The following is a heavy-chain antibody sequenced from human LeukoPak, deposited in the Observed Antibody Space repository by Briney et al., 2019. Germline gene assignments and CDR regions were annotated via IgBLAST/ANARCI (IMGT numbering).Heavy chain of an antibody. V-gene: IGHV1-2*06. Sequence: VASVEVSCKASGYTFTNYYVHWVRQAPGQGLEWMGRINPNSGGTNYAQKFQGRVTMTRDTSISTAYMELSWLGSDDTAVYYCAKTAYSSSSWFDPWGQGTLVTVSS. J-gene: IGHJ5*02. CDR1: GYTFTNYY. D-gene: IGHD6-6*01. CDR3: AKTAYSSSSWFDP. CDR2: INPNSGGT.